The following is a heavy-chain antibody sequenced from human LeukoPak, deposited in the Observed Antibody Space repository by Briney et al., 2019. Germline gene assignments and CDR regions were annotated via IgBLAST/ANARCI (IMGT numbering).Heavy chain of an antibody. CDR3: ARQRGYGYPSYYFDY. CDR2: IYYSGST. J-gene: IGHJ4*02. D-gene: IGHD5-12*01. CDR1: GGSISSSSYY. V-gene: IGHV4-39*01. Sequence: SETLSLTCTVSGGSISSSSYYWGWIRQPPGKGLEWIGSIYYSGSTYYNPSLKSRVTISVDTSKNQFSLKLSSVTAADTAVYYCARQRGYGYPSYYFDYWGQGTLVTVSS.